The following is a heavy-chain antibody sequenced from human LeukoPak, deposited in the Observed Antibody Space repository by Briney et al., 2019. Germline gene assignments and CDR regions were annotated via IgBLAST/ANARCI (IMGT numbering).Heavy chain of an antibody. D-gene: IGHD6-13*01. CDR3: ARDGYSSSWYWFDY. Sequence: GGSLRLSCAASGFTFSDYYMSWIRQAPGKGLEWVSYISSSSSYTNYADSVKGRFTISRDNAKNSLYLEMNSLRAEDTAVYYCARDGYSSSWYWFDYWGQGTLVTVSS. V-gene: IGHV3-11*06. J-gene: IGHJ4*02. CDR2: ISSSSSYT. CDR1: GFTFSDYY.